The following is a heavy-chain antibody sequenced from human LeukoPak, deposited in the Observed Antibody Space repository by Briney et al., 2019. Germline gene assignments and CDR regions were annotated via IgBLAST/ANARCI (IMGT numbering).Heavy chain of an antibody. D-gene: IGHD5-18*01. J-gene: IGHJ4*02. V-gene: IGHV3-7*01. CDR2: IKQDGSEK. CDR3: ARVRQLWLGVDY. CDR1: GFMFTRYW. Sequence: GGSLRLSCAASGFMFTRYWMSWVRQTPGKGLEWVANIKQDGSEKYYVDSVKGRFTISRDNAKNTLYLQMNSLRAEDTAVYYCARVRQLWLGVDYWGQGTLVTVSS.